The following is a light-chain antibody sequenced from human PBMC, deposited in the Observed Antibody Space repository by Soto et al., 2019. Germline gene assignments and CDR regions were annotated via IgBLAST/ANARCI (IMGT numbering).Light chain of an antibody. V-gene: IGLV1-36*01. Sequence: QSVLAQPPSLSEAPRKRVTISCSGSISNIGNNGVNWYQQFPGKAPKLLIYYDDLRPSGVSYRFSGSKSGTSASLVIRGLQSDDEADYYCAAWDDSLNAYVFGIGTKVTVL. J-gene: IGLJ1*01. CDR1: ISNIGNNG. CDR2: YDD. CDR3: AAWDDSLNAYV.